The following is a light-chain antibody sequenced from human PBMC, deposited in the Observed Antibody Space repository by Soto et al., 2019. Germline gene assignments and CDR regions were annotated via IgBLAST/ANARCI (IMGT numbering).Light chain of an antibody. CDR1: QSVSSN. CDR2: GAS. V-gene: IGKV3-15*01. Sequence: EIVMTQSPATLSVSPGERATLSCRASQSVSSNLAWYQQKPGQAPRLLIYGASTRATGIPARFSGSGPGTEFTLTISSLQSEDFAVYYCQQYNNWPPGVTFGPGTKSGYQT. CDR3: QQYNNWPPGVT. J-gene: IGKJ3*01.